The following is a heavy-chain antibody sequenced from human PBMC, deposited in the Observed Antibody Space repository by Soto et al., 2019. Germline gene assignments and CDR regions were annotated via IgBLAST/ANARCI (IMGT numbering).Heavy chain of an antibody. Sequence: GGSLRLSCAASGFTFRRYWMSWVRQAPGKGLEWVANIKQDGSEKYYGDSVKGRFTISRDNAKNSLYLQMNSLRAEDTAVYYCARDPYNRAYYYGMDVWGQGTTVTVSS. V-gene: IGHV3-7*01. CDR2: IKQDGSEK. D-gene: IGHD1-20*01. CDR1: GFTFRRYW. J-gene: IGHJ6*02. CDR3: ARDPYNRAYYYGMDV.